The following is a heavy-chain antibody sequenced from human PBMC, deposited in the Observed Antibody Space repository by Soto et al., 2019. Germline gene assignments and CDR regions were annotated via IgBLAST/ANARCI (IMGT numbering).Heavy chain of an antibody. CDR3: ARDGQDYPAFDP. CDR2: INPSGGST. V-gene: IGHV1-46*01. CDR1: GYTFTSYY. J-gene: IGHJ5*02. Sequence: ASVKVSCKTSGYTFTSYYVHWVRQAPGQGLEWMGIINPSGGSTNYAQKFQGRVTMTRDTSTSTVYMEVSSLISEDTAVYYCARDGQDYPAFDPWGQGTRVTVSS. D-gene: IGHD3-10*01.